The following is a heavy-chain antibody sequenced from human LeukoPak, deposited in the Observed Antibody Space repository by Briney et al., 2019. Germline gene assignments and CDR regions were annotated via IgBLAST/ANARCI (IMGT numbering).Heavy chain of an antibody. CDR3: AKAPGIVGAQNWYFDL. J-gene: IGHJ2*01. Sequence: GGSLRLSCSASGFTFSDYVMSWVRQAPGKGLEWVSVISGSGDTTYYADSVKGRFTISRDNAKNSLYLQMNSLRAEDTAVYYCAKAPGIVGAQNWYFDLWGRGTLVTVSS. CDR2: ISGSGDTT. D-gene: IGHD1-26*01. CDR1: GFTFSDYV. V-gene: IGHV3-23*01.